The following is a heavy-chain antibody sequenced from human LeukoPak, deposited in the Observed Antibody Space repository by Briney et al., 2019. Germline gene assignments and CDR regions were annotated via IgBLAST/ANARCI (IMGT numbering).Heavy chain of an antibody. D-gene: IGHD3-10*01. CDR2: IIPIFGTA. CDR3: ARDRSYGSGSYVVDY. J-gene: IGHJ4*02. Sequence: ASVKVSCKASGGTFSSYAISWVRQAPGQGLEWMGRIIPIFGTANYAQKFQGRVTITTDESTSTAYMELSSLRSEDTAVYYCARDRSYGSGSYVVDYWGQGTLVTVSS. CDR1: GGTFSSYA. V-gene: IGHV1-69*05.